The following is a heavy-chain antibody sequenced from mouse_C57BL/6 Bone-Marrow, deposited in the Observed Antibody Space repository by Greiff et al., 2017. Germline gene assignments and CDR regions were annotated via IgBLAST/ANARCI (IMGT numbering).Heavy chain of an antibody. D-gene: IGHD1-1*01. CDR1: GYTFTDYY. V-gene: IGHV1-26*01. CDR2: INPNNGGT. Sequence: EVQLQQSGPELVKPGASVKISCKASGYTFTDYYMNWVKQSHGKSLEWIGDINPNNGGTSYNQKLKGKATLTVDKSSSTAYMELRSRTSEDSAVYYCARDYYGSSGYCDYWGQGTILTVSS. J-gene: IGHJ2*01. CDR3: ARDYYGSSGYCDY.